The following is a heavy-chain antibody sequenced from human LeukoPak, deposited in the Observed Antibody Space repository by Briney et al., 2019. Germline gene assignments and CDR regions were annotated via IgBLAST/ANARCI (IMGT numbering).Heavy chain of an antibody. CDR2: INPNRGGT. V-gene: IGHV1-2*02. Sequence: ASMKLSCKASGYTFTGNYMHWVRHAPGQGREWMGWINPNRGGTNYAQKFPGRVTMTRDTSISTAYMELSRLRSDDPAVYYCARGGIVATTPFDYWGQGTLVTVSS. CDR1: GYTFTGNY. CDR3: ARGGIVATTPFDY. J-gene: IGHJ4*02. D-gene: IGHD5-12*01.